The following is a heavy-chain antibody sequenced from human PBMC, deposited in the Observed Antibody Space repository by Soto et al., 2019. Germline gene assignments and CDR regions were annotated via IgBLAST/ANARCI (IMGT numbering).Heavy chain of an antibody. Sequence: QLQLQESGPGLVKPSETLSLTCTVSGGSISSSSYYWGWIRQPPGKGLEWIGSIYYSGSTYYNPSLKSRVTISVDTSKNQFTLKLSSVTAADTAVNYCARIPGPKTTVTTNYGMDVWGQGTTVTVSS. CDR3: ARIPGPKTTVTTNYGMDV. V-gene: IGHV4-39*01. J-gene: IGHJ6*02. CDR1: GGSISSSSYY. D-gene: IGHD4-17*01. CDR2: IYYSGST.